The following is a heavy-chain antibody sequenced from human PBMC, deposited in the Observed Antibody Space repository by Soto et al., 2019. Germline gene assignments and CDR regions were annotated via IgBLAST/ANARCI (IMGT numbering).Heavy chain of an antibody. Sequence: PSETLSLTCTVSGYSISSSNWWGWIRQPPGKGLEWIGYIYYSGSTYFNPSLKSRVTMSVDTSKNQFSLKLSSVTAVDTAVYYCARIGYPENWFDPWGQGTLVTVSS. J-gene: IGHJ5*02. CDR3: ARIGYPENWFDP. CDR2: IYYSGST. D-gene: IGHD1-1*01. V-gene: IGHV4-28*01. CDR1: GYSISSSNW.